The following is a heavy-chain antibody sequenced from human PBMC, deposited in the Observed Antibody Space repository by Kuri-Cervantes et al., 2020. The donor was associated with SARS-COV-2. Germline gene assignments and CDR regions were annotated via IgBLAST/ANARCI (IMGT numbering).Heavy chain of an antibody. CDR2: MNPNSGNT. Sequence: ASVKVSCKASGYTFTSYDINWVRQATGQGPEWMGWMNPNSGNTGYAQKFQGRVTITRNTSISTAYMELSSLRSEDTAVYYCARSSSSSVYYYYYMDVWGKGTTVTVSS. J-gene: IGHJ6*03. CDR1: GYTFTSYD. V-gene: IGHV1-8*03. D-gene: IGHD6-6*01. CDR3: ARSSSSSVYYYYYMDV.